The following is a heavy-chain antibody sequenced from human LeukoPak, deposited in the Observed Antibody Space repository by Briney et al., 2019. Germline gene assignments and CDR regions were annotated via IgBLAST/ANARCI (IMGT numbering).Heavy chain of an antibody. Sequence: GGSLRLSCAASGFTFSSYVMHWVRQAPGKGLEWVAIISYDGSNEYYADSVKGRFTISRDNSKNTVYLQMNSLRAADTAVYYCARDKCNSYLSSFDYWGQRTLVTVSS. CDR2: ISYDGSNE. CDR3: ARDKCNSYLSSFDY. J-gene: IGHJ4*02. D-gene: IGHD6-6*01. V-gene: IGHV3-30*04. CDR1: GFTFSSYV.